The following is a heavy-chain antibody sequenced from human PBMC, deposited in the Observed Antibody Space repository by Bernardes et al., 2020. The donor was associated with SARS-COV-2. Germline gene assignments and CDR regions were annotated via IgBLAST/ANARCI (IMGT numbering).Heavy chain of an antibody. CDR1: GFTFSSYW. CDR3: ARVGTMDYDFWSGYYKGGHWFDP. CDR2: IKQDGSEK. Sequence: GGSLRLSCAASGFTFSSYWMSWVRQAPGKGLEWVANIKQDGSEKYYVDSVKGRFTISRDNAKNSLYLQMNSLRAEDTAVYYCARVGTMDYDFWSGYYKGGHWFDPWGQGTLVTVSS. J-gene: IGHJ5*02. D-gene: IGHD3-3*01. V-gene: IGHV3-7*05.